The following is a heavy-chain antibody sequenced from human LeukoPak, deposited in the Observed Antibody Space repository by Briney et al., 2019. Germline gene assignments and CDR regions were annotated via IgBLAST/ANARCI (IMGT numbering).Heavy chain of an antibody. J-gene: IGHJ3*02. Sequence: QSSETLSLICAVSGYSISSGYYWGWIRQPPGKGLEWIGSIYHSGSTYYNPSLKSRVTISVDTSKNQFSLKLSSVTAADTAVYYCAKPPGEGSRLDAFDIWGQGTMVTVSS. V-gene: IGHV4-38-2*01. CDR1: GYSISSGYY. CDR3: AKPPGEGSRLDAFDI. CDR2: IYHSGST. D-gene: IGHD2-15*01.